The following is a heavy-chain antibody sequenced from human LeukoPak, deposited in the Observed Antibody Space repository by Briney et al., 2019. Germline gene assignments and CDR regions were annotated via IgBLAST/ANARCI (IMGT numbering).Heavy chain of an antibody. D-gene: IGHD4-11*01. CDR1: GGTFSSYA. V-gene: IGHV1-69*13. J-gene: IGHJ6*02. CDR2: IIPIFGTA. CDR3: ARDKGRQVNPAQYGMDV. Sequence: GASVKVSCKASGGTFSSYAISWVRQAPGQGLEWMGGIIPIFGTANYAQKFQGRVTITADESTSTAYMELSSLRSEDTAVYYCARDKGRQVNPAQYGMDVWGQGTTVTVSS.